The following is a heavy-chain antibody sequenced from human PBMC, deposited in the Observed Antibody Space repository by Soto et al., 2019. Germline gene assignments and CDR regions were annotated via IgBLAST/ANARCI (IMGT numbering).Heavy chain of an antibody. D-gene: IGHD3-10*01. Sequence: QVQLQESGPGLVKPSETLSLTCTVSGGSISSYYWSWIRQPPGKGLEWIGYIYYSGSTNYNPSLKSRVTISVDTSNDQFSLKLSSVTAADTAVYYCARDRGDGYFDYWGQGTLVTVSS. CDR2: IYYSGST. CDR1: GGSISSYY. J-gene: IGHJ4*02. V-gene: IGHV4-59*01. CDR3: ARDRGDGYFDY.